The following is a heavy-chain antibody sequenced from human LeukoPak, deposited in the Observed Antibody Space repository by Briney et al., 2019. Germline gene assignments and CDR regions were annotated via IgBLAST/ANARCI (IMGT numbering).Heavy chain of an antibody. CDR1: GGSISSSSYY. Sequence: SETLSLTCTVSGGSISSSSYYWGWIRQPPGKGLEWIGSIYYSGSTYYNPSLKSRVTISVDTSKNQFSLKLSSVTAADTAVYYCARDGDYYDSSGYYYLFDYWGQGTLVTVSS. J-gene: IGHJ4*02. CDR2: IYYSGST. D-gene: IGHD3-22*01. CDR3: ARDGDYYDSSGYYYLFDY. V-gene: IGHV4-39*07.